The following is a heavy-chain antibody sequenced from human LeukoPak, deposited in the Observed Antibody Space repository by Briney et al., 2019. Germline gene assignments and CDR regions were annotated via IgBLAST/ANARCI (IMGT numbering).Heavy chain of an antibody. D-gene: IGHD4-17*01. CDR1: GYSFTSYW. V-gene: IGHV5-51*01. CDR3: ARQSTVSTARRYFDY. J-gene: IGHJ4*02. CDR2: IYPGDSDT. Sequence: GESLKISCKGSGYSFTSYWIGWVRQMPGNGLEWMGIIYPGDSDTRYSPSFQGQVTISADKSISTAYLQWSSLKASDTAMYYCARQSTVSTARRYFDYWGQGTLVTVSS.